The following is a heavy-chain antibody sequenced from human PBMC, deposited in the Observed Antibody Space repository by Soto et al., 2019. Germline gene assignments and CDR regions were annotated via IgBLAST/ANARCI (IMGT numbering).Heavy chain of an antibody. D-gene: IGHD3-3*01. CDR3: ARGRSGYTNYYYYYMDV. CDR1: GFTFSSYW. V-gene: IGHV3-7*04. CDR2: IKQDGSEK. J-gene: IGHJ6*03. Sequence: GGSLRLSCAASGFTFSSYWMSWVRQAPGKGLEWVANIKQDGSEKYYVDSVKGRFTISRDNAKNSLYLQMNSLRAEDTAVYYCARGRSGYTNYYYYYMDVWGKGTTVTVSS.